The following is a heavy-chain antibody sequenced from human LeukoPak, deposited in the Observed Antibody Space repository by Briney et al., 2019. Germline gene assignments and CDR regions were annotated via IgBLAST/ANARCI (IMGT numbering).Heavy chain of an antibody. Sequence: SETLSLTCTVSGGSISSGSYYWSWIRQPAGKGLEWIGRIYTSGSTNYNPSLKSRVTISVDTSKNQFSLKLSSVTAADTAVYYCARARRSSMVRGEWVDWFDPWGQGTLVTVSS. CDR2: IYTSGST. J-gene: IGHJ5*02. CDR3: ARARRSSMVRGEWVDWFDP. CDR1: GGSISSGSYY. D-gene: IGHD3-10*01. V-gene: IGHV4-61*02.